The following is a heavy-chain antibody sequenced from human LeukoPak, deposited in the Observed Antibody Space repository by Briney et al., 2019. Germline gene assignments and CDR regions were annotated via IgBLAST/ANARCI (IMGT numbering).Heavy chain of an antibody. D-gene: IGHD6-13*01. Sequence: SSETLSLTCAVYGGSFSDYYWSWIRQPPGKGLEWIGEINHGGSTNYNPSLKSRVTLSVDTSKNQFSLKLTSVTAADTAVYYCARDGYSTPDVWGQGTTVTVYS. CDR3: ARDGYSTPDV. CDR2: INHGGST. CDR1: GGSFSDYY. V-gene: IGHV4-34*01. J-gene: IGHJ6*02.